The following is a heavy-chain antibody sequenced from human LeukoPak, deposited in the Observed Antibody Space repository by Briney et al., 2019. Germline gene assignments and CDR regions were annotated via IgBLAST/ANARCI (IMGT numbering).Heavy chain of an antibody. J-gene: IGHJ4*02. D-gene: IGHD3-10*01. CDR3: ARDRGGMPFDY. V-gene: IGHV3-48*01. Sequence: PGGSLRLSCAASGFTFSSYSMNWVRQAPGEGLEWVSYISSSSSTIYYADSVKGRFTISRDNAKNSLYLQMNSLRAEDTAVYYCARDRGGMPFDYWGQGTLVTVSS. CDR1: GFTFSSYS. CDR2: ISSSSSTI.